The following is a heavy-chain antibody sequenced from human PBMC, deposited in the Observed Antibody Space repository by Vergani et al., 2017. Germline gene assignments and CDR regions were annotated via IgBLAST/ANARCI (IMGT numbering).Heavy chain of an antibody. D-gene: IGHD3-3*01. Sequence: VQLVESGGGVVQPGRSLRLSCAASGFTFSSYSMNWVRQAPGKGLEWVSSISSSSSYIYYADSVKGRFTISRDNAKNSLYLQMNSLRAEDTAVYYCARAPDYDFWSGRDYWGQGTLVTVSS. CDR3: ARAPDYDFWSGRDY. CDR1: GFTFSSYS. J-gene: IGHJ4*02. CDR2: ISSSSSYI. V-gene: IGHV3-21*04.